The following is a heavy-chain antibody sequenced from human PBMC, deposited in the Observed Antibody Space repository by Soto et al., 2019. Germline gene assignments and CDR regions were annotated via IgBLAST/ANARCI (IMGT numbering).Heavy chain of an antibody. J-gene: IGHJ6*02. D-gene: IGHD1-26*01. CDR2: IYYIVTT. V-gene: IGHV4-31*03. Sequence: SGTIPLTGSVSAGSFSSDRFIWRWVRQFPGKGLEWICYIYYIVTTYYNPSLRSRVIMSVDTSKNQFSLKLSSVTAAVTAVYYCACHHKWDVMAVWGQGTKVTV. CDR1: AGSFSSDRFI. CDR3: ACHHKWDVMAV.